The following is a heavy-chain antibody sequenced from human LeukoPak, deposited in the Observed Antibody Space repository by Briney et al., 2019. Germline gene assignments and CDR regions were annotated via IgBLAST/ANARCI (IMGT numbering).Heavy chain of an antibody. CDR1: GYTFTSYG. V-gene: IGHV1-18*01. CDR3: ARDGYDYVWGSYRNYFDY. Sequence: ASVKVSCKASGYTFTSYGISWVRQAPGQGLEWMGWISAYNGNTNYAQKLQGRVTMTTDTSTSTAYMELRSLRSDDTAVYYCARDGYDYVWGSYRNYFDYWGQGTLVTVSS. J-gene: IGHJ4*02. D-gene: IGHD3-16*02. CDR2: ISAYNGNT.